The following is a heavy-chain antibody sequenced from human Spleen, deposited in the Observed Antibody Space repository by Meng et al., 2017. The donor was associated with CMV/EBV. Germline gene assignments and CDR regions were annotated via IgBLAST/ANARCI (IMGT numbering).Heavy chain of an antibody. CDR2: INHSGST. CDR1: GGSFSGYY. D-gene: IGHD3-22*01. CDR3: ASDPYYYDSSGAFDP. V-gene: IGHV4-34*01. Sequence: VYGGSFSGYYWSWIRQPPGKGLEWIGEINHSGSTNYNPSLKSRVTISVDTSKNQFSLKLSSVTAADTAVYYCASDPYYYDSSGAFDPWGQGTLVTVSS. J-gene: IGHJ5*02.